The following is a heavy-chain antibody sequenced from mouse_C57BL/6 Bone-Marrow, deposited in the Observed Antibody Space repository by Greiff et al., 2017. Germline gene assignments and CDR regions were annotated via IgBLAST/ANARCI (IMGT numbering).Heavy chain of an antibody. CDR2: FYPGSGSL. Sequence: QVQLQQSGAELVKPGASVKLSCKASGYTFTEYTIHWVKQRSGQGLEWIGWFYPGSGSLKYNEKFKDKATLTADKSSSTVYMELSRLTSEDSAVYFWARHEEGDSSGYVWFAYWGQGTLVTVSA. D-gene: IGHD3-2*02. V-gene: IGHV1-62-2*01. CDR1: GYTFTEYT. CDR3: ARHEEGDSSGYVWFAY. J-gene: IGHJ3*01.